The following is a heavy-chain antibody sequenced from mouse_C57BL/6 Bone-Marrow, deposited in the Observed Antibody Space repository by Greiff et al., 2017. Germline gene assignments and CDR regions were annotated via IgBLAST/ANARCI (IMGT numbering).Heavy chain of an antibody. CDR2: IDPENGDT. V-gene: IGHV14-4*01. D-gene: IGHD2-4*01. CDR3: TTPLYDYPLGYFDV. Sequence: EVKLMESGAELVRPGASVKLSCTASGFNIKDDYMHWVKQRPEQGLEWIGWIDPENGDTEYASKFQGKATITADTSSNTAYLQLSSLTSEDTAVYYCTTPLYDYPLGYFDVWGTGTTVTVSS. CDR1: GFNIKDDY. J-gene: IGHJ1*03.